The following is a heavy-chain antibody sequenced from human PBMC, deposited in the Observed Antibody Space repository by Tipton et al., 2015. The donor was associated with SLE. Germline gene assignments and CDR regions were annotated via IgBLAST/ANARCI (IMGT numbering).Heavy chain of an antibody. J-gene: IGHJ4*02. V-gene: IGHV4-59*01. CDR2: IYYSGST. CDR3: ARDLGVRGTFFDY. D-gene: IGHD3-16*01. Sequence: TLSLTCTVSGGSISSYYWSWIRQPAGKGLEWIGYIYYSGSTNYNPSLKSRVTISVDTSKNQFSLKLSSVTAADTAVYYCARDLGVRGTFFDYWGQGTLVTVSS. CDR1: GGSISSYY.